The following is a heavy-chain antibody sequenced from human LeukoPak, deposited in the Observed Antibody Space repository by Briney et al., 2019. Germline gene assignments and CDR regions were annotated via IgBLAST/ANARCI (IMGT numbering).Heavy chain of an antibody. CDR1: GYTFGNYW. CDR2: IYPGDSDT. V-gene: IGHV5-51*01. D-gene: IGHD1-26*01. Sequence: GESLKISCKASGYTFGNYWIAWVRQMPGRGLEWMGIIYPGDSDTRYTPSFQGQVTISADESINTAYLQWSSLKASDTAMYYCATGVRGATSFDYWGQGTLVTVSS. J-gene: IGHJ4*02. CDR3: ATGVRGATSFDY.